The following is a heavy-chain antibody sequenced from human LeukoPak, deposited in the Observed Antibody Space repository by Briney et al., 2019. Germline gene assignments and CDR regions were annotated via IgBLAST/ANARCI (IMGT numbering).Heavy chain of an antibody. CDR1: GFTFSSYA. Sequence: GGSLRLSCAASGFTFSSYAMHWVRQAPGKGLEWVAVLSYDGTNKYYADSVKGRFTISRDNSKNMVYLQMNSLRAEDTAVYYCARALNTELDYGDYDAGDYYYYYGMDVWGQGTTVTVSS. CDR3: ARALNTELDYGDYDAGDYYYYYGMDV. D-gene: IGHD4-17*01. J-gene: IGHJ6*02. CDR2: LSYDGTNK. V-gene: IGHV3-30-3*01.